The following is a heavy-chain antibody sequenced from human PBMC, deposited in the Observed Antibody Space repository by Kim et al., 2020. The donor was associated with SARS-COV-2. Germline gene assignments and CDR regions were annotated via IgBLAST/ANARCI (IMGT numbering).Heavy chain of an antibody. J-gene: IGHJ6*02. CDR3: AKEGYYDSSGYPSYYGMDV. D-gene: IGHD3-22*01. V-gene: IGHV3-33*06. Sequence: RFTIYRDNSKNTLYLQMNSLRAEDTAVYYCAKEGYYDSSGYPSYYGMDVWGQGTTVTVSS.